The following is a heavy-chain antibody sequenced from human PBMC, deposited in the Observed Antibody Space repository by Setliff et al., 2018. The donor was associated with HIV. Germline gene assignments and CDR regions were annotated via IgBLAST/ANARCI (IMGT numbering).Heavy chain of an antibody. CDR3: ARDGNLYTTSITAGPYYFDF. Sequence: GASVKVSCKASGYTFTGYFIHWVRQAPGQGLEWMGRINPNTGDTNYAQKFQGRVTMTRDTAISTAYMELSSLRSDDTAVYYCARDGNLYTTSITAGPYYFDFWGQGTLVTVSS. CDR1: GYTFTGYF. CDR2: INPNTGDT. J-gene: IGHJ4*02. V-gene: IGHV1-2*06. D-gene: IGHD6-13*01.